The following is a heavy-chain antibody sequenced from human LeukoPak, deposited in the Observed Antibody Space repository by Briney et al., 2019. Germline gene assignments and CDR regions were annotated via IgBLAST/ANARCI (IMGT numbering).Heavy chain of an antibody. J-gene: IGHJ3*02. CDR2: INHSGST. Sequence: SETLSLTCAVYGGSFSGYYWSWIRQPPGKGLEWIGEINHSGSTNYIPSLKSRVTISVNTSKNQFSLKLSSVTAADTAVYYCARGWAFDIWGQGTMVTVSS. V-gene: IGHV4-34*01. CDR1: GGSFSGYY. CDR3: ARGWAFDI.